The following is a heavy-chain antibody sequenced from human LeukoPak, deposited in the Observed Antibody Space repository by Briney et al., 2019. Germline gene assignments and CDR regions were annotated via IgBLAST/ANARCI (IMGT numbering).Heavy chain of an antibody. CDR1: GGSISSYY. CDR2: IYYSGST. CDR3: ARRDYYDSSGYYYEGAFDI. Sequence: PSETLSLTCTVSGGSISSYYWSWIRQPPGKGLEWIGYIYYSGSTNYNPSLKSRVTTSVDTSKNQFSLKLSSVTAADTAVYYCARRDYYDSSGYYYEGAFDIWGQGTMVTVSS. J-gene: IGHJ3*02. V-gene: IGHV4-59*01. D-gene: IGHD3-22*01.